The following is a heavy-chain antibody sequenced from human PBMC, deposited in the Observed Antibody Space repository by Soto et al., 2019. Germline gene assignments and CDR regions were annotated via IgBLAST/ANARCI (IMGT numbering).Heavy chain of an antibody. CDR2: ISAYNGNP. CDR1: CNIFSSND. V-gene: IGHV1-18*04. CDR3: ARVPHNFNWVPYGLDV. J-gene: IGHJ6*02. D-gene: IGHD7-27*01. Sequence: GASVQISCRASCNIFSSNDFTWLLQSPGQGLEWMGWISAYNGNPNYAQNFQGRVIMTTDTSTRTAYLELRSLRSDDTAVYYCARVPHNFNWVPYGLDVWGQGTTVTVSS.